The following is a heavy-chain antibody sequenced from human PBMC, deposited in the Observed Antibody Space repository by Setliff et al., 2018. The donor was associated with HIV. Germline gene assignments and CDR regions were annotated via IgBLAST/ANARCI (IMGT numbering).Heavy chain of an antibody. V-gene: IGHV3-9*01. D-gene: IGHD6-19*01. J-gene: IGHJ6*03. CDR1: GFTFDDYA. CDR2: ISWNSGTI. Sequence: PGGSLRLSCAASGFTFDDYAMHWVRQAPGKGLEWVSGISWNSGTIAYAGSVEGRFTVSRDNAKNSLFLLMGSLRTEDTALYYCARDSDVAVGHDYMDVWGKGTTVTVSS. CDR3: ARDSDVAVGHDYMDV.